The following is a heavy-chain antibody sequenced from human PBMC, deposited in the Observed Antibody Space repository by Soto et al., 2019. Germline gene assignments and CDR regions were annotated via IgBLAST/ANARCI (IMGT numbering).Heavy chain of an antibody. V-gene: IGHV3-23*01. J-gene: IGHJ4*02. D-gene: IGHD6-19*01. CDR3: AKARDQQWVRLPFYY. Sequence: EVQLLESGGGLVQPGGSLRLSCVGSGFFFSSYTMTWVRQAPGKGLEWVSSFSATSENTYYADSVRGRFTISRDNSKNTLFLQMNSLTAEDTAMYYCAKARDQQWVRLPFYYWGQVILVIVSS. CDR2: FSATSENT. CDR1: GFFFSSYT.